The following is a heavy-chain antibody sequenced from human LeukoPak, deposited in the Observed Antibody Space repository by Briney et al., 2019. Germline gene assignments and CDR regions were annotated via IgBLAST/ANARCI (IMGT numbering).Heavy chain of an antibody. J-gene: IGHJ4*02. Sequence: TPSETLSLTCTVSGGSISSYYWSWIQQPAGKGLEWIGRIYTSGSTNYNPSLKSRVTMSVDTSKNQFSLKLSPVTAADTAVYYCARGSSLATDYWGQGTLVTVSS. CDR1: GGSISSYY. V-gene: IGHV4-4*07. D-gene: IGHD1-26*01. CDR2: IYTSGST. CDR3: ARGSSLATDY.